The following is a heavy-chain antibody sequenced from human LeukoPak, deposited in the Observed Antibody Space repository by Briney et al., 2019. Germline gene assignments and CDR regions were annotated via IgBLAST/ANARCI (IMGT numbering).Heavy chain of an antibody. Sequence: GGSLRLSCAASGFTFSSYSMNWVRQAPGKGLEWVSSISSGSSYIYYADSVKGRFTISRDNAKNSLYLQMNSLRAEDTAVYYCATGRIGVNFDYWGQGTLVTVSS. CDR1: GFTFSSYS. CDR2: ISSGSSYI. J-gene: IGHJ4*02. CDR3: ATGRIGVNFDY. D-gene: IGHD3-10*01. V-gene: IGHV3-21*01.